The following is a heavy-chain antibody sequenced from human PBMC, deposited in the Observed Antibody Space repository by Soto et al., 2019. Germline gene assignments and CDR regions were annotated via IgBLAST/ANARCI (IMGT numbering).Heavy chain of an antibody. CDR3: ARGISDTATTDY. CDR2: MNPNSGNT. V-gene: IGHV1-8*01. D-gene: IGHD5-18*01. Sequence: ASVKVSCKASGYTFTSYDINWLRQATGQGLEWMGWMNPNSGNTGYAQKFQGRVTMTRNTSISTAYMELSSLRSEDTAVYYCARGISDTATTDYWGQGTLVTVSS. CDR1: GYTFTSYD. J-gene: IGHJ4*02.